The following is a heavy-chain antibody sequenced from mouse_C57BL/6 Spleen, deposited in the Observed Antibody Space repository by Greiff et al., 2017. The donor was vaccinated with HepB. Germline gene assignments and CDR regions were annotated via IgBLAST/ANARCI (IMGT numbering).Heavy chain of an antibody. Sequence: VKLQQPGAELVKPGASVKLSCKASGYTFTSYWMHWVKQRPGQGLEWIGMIHPNSGSTNYNEKFKSKATLTVDKSSSTAYMQLSSLTSEDSAVYYCARPYYCNYEYFDVWGTGTTVTVSS. CDR1: GYTFTSYW. D-gene: IGHD2-10*01. CDR2: IHPNSGST. CDR3: ARPYYCNYEYFDV. J-gene: IGHJ1*03. V-gene: IGHV1-64*01.